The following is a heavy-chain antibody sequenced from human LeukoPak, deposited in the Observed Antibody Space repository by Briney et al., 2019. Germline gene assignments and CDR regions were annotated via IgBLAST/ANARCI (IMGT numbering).Heavy chain of an antibody. CDR2: MNPNSGNT. CDR3: ARGGTQGLWPDY. J-gene: IGHJ4*02. D-gene: IGHD2-21*01. Sequence: EASVRVSCKASGYTLTSYGISWARQATGQGLEWLGWMNPNSGNTGYAQKFQGRVTMTRNTSINTAYMELSSLKSEDTAVYYCARGGTQGLWPDYWGQGTLVTVSS. CDR1: GYTLTSYG. V-gene: IGHV1-8*02.